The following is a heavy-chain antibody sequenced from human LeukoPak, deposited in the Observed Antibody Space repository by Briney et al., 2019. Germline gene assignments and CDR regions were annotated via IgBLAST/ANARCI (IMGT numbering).Heavy chain of an antibody. V-gene: IGHV4-34*01. Sequence: SETLSLTCTVSGGSISSYYWSWIRQPPGKGLEWIGEINHSGSTNYNPSLKSRVTISVDTSKNQFSLKLSPVTAADTAVYYCARPYYYYYYMDVWGKGTTVTVSS. J-gene: IGHJ6*03. CDR1: GGSISSYY. CDR3: ARPYYYYYYMDV. CDR2: INHSGST.